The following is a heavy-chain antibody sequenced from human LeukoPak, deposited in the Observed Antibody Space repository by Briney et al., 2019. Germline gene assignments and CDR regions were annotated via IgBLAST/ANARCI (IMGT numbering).Heavy chain of an antibody. Sequence: GRSLRLSCAASGFTFSSYAMHWVRQAPGKGLEWVAVISYDGSNKYYADSVKGRFTISRDNSKNTLYLQMNSLRAEDTAVYYCARGYFDYRGQGTLVTVSS. CDR2: ISYDGSNK. CDR1: GFTFSSYA. CDR3: ARGYFDY. V-gene: IGHV3-30-3*01. J-gene: IGHJ4*02.